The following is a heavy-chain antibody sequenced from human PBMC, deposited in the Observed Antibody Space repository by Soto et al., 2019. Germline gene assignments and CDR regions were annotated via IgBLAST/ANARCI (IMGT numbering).Heavy chain of an antibody. V-gene: IGHV4-4*07. Sequence: PSEPLSLTCIFSGGSISEKYWNWVLQPPGKGLEWIGLIFANGHTDYNPSLKSRVTMSVDASKNQFSLRLTSMTAADTAVYYCVASLAASGLNWLDPWGRGTLVTVSS. CDR2: IFANGHT. CDR3: VASLAASGLNWLDP. J-gene: IGHJ5*02. D-gene: IGHD6-13*01. CDR1: GGSISEKY.